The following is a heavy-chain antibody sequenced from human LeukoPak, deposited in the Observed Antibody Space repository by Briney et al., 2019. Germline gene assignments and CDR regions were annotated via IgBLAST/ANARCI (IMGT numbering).Heavy chain of an antibody. CDR2: INWSGGST. CDR3: ARAPDENPGYYYYYMDV. D-gene: IGHD1-14*01. Sequence: GGSLRLSCAASGFTFDDYGMSWVRQAPGKGLEWVSGINWSGGSTGYADSVKGRFTISRDNAKNSLYLQMNSLRAEDTALYYCARAPDENPGYYYYYMDVWGKGTTVTVSS. CDR1: GFTFDDYG. J-gene: IGHJ6*03. V-gene: IGHV3-20*04.